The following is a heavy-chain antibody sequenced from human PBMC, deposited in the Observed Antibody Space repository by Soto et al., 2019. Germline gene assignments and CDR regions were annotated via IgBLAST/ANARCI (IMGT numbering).Heavy chain of an antibody. CDR3: ASDHSSGWYFDL. D-gene: IGHD2-15*01. V-gene: IGHV3-33*01. CDR1: GFTFSSYG. J-gene: IGHJ2*01. Sequence: QVQLVESGGGVVQPGRSLRLSCAASGFTFSSYGMHWVRQAPGKGLEWVAVIWYDGSNKYYADSVKGRFTISRDNSKNTRYLEMNSLRAEDTAVYYCASDHSSGWYFDLWGRGTLVTVSS. CDR2: IWYDGSNK.